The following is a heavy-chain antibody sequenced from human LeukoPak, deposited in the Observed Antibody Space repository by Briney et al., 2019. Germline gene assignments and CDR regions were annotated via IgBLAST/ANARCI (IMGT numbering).Heavy chain of an antibody. V-gene: IGHV3-11*01. CDR3: ARFRGNAVAGNPWYYGMDV. CDR1: GFTFSDYY. Sequence: GGSLRLSCAASGFTFSDYYMNWIRQAPGKGLEWVSYISSTSVTIYYADSVKGRFTISRDNAKNSLYLQVNSLRAEDTAVYYCARFRGNAVAGNPWYYGMDVWGQGTTVTVSS. J-gene: IGHJ6*02. D-gene: IGHD6-19*01. CDR2: ISSTSVTI.